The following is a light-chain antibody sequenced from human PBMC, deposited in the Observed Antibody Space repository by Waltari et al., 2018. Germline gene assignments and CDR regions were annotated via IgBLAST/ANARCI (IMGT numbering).Light chain of an antibody. V-gene: IGKV1-5*01. J-gene: IGKJ1*01. Sequence: DIQMTQSPSTLSTSVGDRVNITCRASQSISGWLAWYQQKPGKAPNLLIYDAARLESGVPSRFSGSGSGTEFTLTISSLQPDDFATYYCQQYNTYATFGQGTKVEIK. CDR1: QSISGW. CDR3: QQYNTYAT. CDR2: DAA.